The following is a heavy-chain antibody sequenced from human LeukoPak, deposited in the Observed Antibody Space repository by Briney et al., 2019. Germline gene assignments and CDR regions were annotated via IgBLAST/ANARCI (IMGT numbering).Heavy chain of an antibody. J-gene: IGHJ3*02. CDR2: IKSKTDGATG. Sequence: PGGSLRLSCAASGFTFSNAWMNWVRQAPGKGLEWVGRIKSKTDGATGDYAAPVQGRFTISRDDSKNTLYLQMNSLKTEDTAVYYCTRDYDVLTGFYKVPFDIWGQGTMVTVSS. V-gene: IGHV3-15*07. CDR1: GFTFSNAW. D-gene: IGHD3-9*01. CDR3: TRDYDVLTGFYKVPFDI.